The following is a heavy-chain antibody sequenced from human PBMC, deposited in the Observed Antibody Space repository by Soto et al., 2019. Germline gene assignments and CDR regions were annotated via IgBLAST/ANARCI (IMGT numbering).Heavy chain of an antibody. CDR2: IDWDDDK. V-gene: IGHV2-70*01. CDR1: GFSLSTSGMC. J-gene: IGHJ6*02. Sequence: GPTLVNPTQTLTLTCTFSGFSLSTSGMCVSWIRQPPGKALEWLALIDWDDDKYYSTSLKTRLTISKDTSKNQVVLTMTNMDPVDTATYYCARNYYDSSGPEYYYGMDVWGQGTTVTVSS. CDR3: ARNYYDSSGPEYYYGMDV. D-gene: IGHD3-22*01.